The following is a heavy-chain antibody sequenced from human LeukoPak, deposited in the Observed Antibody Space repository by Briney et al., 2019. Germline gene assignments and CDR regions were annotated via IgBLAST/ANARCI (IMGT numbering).Heavy chain of an antibody. Sequence: GGSLRLSCAASGFTFSSYAMHWVRQAPGKGLEWVAVISYDGSNKYYADSVKGRFTISRDNSKNTLYLQMNSLRAEDTAVYYCARDLKCDGSCYYRYYYYGMDVWGQGTTVTVSS. CDR2: ISYDGSNK. CDR1: GFTFSSYA. D-gene: IGHD2-15*01. V-gene: IGHV3-30-3*01. J-gene: IGHJ6*02. CDR3: ARDLKCDGSCYYRYYYYGMDV.